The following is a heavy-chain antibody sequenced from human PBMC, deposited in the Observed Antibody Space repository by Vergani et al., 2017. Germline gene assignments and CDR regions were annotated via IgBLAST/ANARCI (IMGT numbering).Heavy chain of an antibody. D-gene: IGHD3-22*01. J-gene: IGHJ4*02. CDR1: GFTFSSYA. V-gene: IGHV3-23*04. CDR3: AKDTYYYDSSGYYREGRFDY. Sequence: EVQLVESGGGLVQPGRSLRLSCAASGFTFSSYAMSWVRQAPGKGLEWVSAISGSGGSTYYADSVKGRFTISRDNSKNTLYLQMNSLRAEDTAVYYCAKDTYYYDSSGYYREGRFDYWGQGTLVTVSS. CDR2: ISGSGGST.